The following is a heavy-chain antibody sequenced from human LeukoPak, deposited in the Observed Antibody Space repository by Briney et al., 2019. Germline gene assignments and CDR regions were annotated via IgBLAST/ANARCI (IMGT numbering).Heavy chain of an antibody. CDR3: ARANGDGYNCDY. CDR2: IIPIFGTA. CDR1: GGTFSSYA. V-gene: IGHV1-69*01. Sequence: SAKVSCKASGGTFSSYAISWVRQAPGQGLEWMGGIIPIFGTANYAQKFQGRVTITADESTSTAYMELSSLRSEDTAVYYCARANGDGYNCDYWGQGTLVTVSS. D-gene: IGHD5-24*01. J-gene: IGHJ4*02.